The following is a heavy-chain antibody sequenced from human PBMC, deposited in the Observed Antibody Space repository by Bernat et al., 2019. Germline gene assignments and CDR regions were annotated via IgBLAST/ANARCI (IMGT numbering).Heavy chain of an antibody. J-gene: IGHJ6*03. V-gene: IGHV3-53*02. CDR2: IYSGGST. D-gene: IGHD3-10*01. CDR1: GFTVSSNY. CDR3: ASISMVQGSYYYYYMDV. Sequence: EVQLAETGGGLIQPGGSLRLSCAASGFTVSSNYMSWVRQAPGKGLEGVSVIYSGGSTYYADSVNGRFTISRDNSKNTLYLQMNSLRAEDTAVYYCASISMVQGSYYYYYMDVWGKGTTVTVSS.